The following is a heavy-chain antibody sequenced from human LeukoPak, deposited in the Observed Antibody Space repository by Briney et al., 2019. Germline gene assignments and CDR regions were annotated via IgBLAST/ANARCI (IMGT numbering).Heavy chain of an antibody. J-gene: IGHJ4*02. CDR1: GFTFSSYA. CDR3: ASPYDSSGTDYFDY. Sequence: PGGSLRLSCAASGFTFSSYAMHWVRQAPGKGLEWVAVISYEGSNKYYADSVKGRFTISRDNSKNTLYLQMNSLRAEDTAVYYCASPYDSSGTDYFDYWGQGTLVTVSS. D-gene: IGHD3-22*01. CDR2: ISYEGSNK. V-gene: IGHV3-30*04.